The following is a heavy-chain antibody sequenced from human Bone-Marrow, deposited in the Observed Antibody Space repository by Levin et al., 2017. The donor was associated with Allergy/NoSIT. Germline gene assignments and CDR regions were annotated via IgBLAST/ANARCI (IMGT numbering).Heavy chain of an antibody. CDR3: AHTDGSVWLSGAFDV. CDR2: IFWDDNE. CDR1: DFSLTSTGVG. Sequence: ESGPTLVKPTQTLTLTCTFSDFSLTSTGVGVGWLRQPPGKALEWLALIFWDDNEYYSPSLQTRLTISTDPSKNHVVLTMTNMDPVDTATYYCAHTDGSVWLSGAFDVWGQGTLVTVSP. D-gene: IGHD6-19*01. J-gene: IGHJ4*02. V-gene: IGHV2-5*02.